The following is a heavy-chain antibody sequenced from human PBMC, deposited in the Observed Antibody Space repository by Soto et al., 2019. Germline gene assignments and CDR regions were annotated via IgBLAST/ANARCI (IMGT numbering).Heavy chain of an antibody. CDR3: ATSPIVVVVAGGYFDY. Sequence: ASVKVSCKASGYTFTSYYMDWVRQAPGQGLEWMGIINPSGGSTSYAQKFQGRVTMTRDTSTSTVYMELSSLRSEDTAVYYCATSPIVVVVAGGYFDYWGQGTLVTVSS. CDR2: INPSGGST. CDR1: GYTFTSYY. D-gene: IGHD2-15*01. V-gene: IGHV1-46*01. J-gene: IGHJ4*02.